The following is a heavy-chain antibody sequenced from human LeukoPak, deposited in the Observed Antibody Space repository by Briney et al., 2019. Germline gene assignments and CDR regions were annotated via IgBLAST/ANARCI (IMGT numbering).Heavy chain of an antibody. CDR2: IIPVLDMA. J-gene: IGHJ4*02. Sequence: GSSVKVSCKASGGTLNSYAISWVRQAPGQGLEWMGRIIPVLDMANHAEEFQARVTITADKSTSTAYMELSSLRSEDTAIYYCARDRLDYGDSYTLDSWGQGTLVTVSS. CDR3: ARDRLDYGDSYTLDS. V-gene: IGHV1-69*04. D-gene: IGHD4-17*01. CDR1: GGTLNSYA.